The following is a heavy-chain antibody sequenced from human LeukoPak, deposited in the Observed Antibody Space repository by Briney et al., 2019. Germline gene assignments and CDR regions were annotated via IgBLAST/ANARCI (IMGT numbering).Heavy chain of an antibody. CDR2: ISGSGGST. J-gene: IGHJ4*02. CDR1: GFTFSNYG. CDR3: AKAEELQLVYFDY. D-gene: IGHD6-13*01. Sequence: GGSLGLSCAGSGFTFSNYGMTWVRQAPGKGLEWVSAISGSGGSTYYADSVKGRFTISRDNSKNTLYLQLNSLRAEDTAVYYCAKAEELQLVYFDYWGQGTLVTVSS. V-gene: IGHV3-23*01.